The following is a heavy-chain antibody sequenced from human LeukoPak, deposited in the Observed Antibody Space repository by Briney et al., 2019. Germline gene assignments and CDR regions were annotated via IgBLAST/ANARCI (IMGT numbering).Heavy chain of an antibody. Sequence: ASVKVSCKASGYTFTSYGISWVRQAPGQGLEWMGWINTNTGNPTYAQGFTGRFVFSLDTSVSTAYLQISSLKAEDTTVYYCARDLPYYDILTGYPHQEGFDYWGQGTLVTVSS. CDR2: INTNTGNP. J-gene: IGHJ4*02. D-gene: IGHD3-9*01. V-gene: IGHV7-4-1*02. CDR1: GYTFTSYG. CDR3: ARDLPYYDILTGYPHQEGFDY.